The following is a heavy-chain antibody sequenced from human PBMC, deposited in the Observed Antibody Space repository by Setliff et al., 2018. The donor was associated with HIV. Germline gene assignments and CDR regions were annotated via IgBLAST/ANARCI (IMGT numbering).Heavy chain of an antibody. J-gene: IGHJ3*01. D-gene: IGHD3-3*01. V-gene: IGHV3-20*04. CDR2: ITWNGHTT. CDR3: ARGQTMYGVVIYDAFNV. CDR1: GFTFDDYV. Sequence: GSLRLSCAASGFTFDDYVMSWVRQVPGKGLEWVSGITWNGHTTDYADSVKGRFTISGDNRNKFLYLQMNSLSAEDTALYYCARGQTMYGVVIYDAFNVWGHGTMVTVSS.